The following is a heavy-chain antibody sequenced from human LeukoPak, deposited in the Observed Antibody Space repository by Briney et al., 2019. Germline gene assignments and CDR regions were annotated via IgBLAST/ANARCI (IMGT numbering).Heavy chain of an antibody. J-gene: IGHJ3*02. D-gene: IGHD3-10*01. Sequence: GGSLRLSCAASGFTFSSYAMHWVRQAPGKGLEWVAVISYDGSNKYYADSVKGRFTISRDNSKNTLYLQMNSLRAEDTAVYYCARVRAMVRGVRDAFDIWGQGTKVTVSS. CDR2: ISYDGSNK. V-gene: IGHV3-30*04. CDR1: GFTFSSYA. CDR3: ARVRAMVRGVRDAFDI.